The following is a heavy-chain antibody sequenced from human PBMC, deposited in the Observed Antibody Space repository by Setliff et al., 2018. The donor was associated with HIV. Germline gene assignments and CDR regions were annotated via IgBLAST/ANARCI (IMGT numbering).Heavy chain of an antibody. J-gene: IGHJ5*02. CDR2: IIPVFRTS. CDR1: GYDFTSYD. Sequence: SVKVSCKASGYDFTSYDINWVRQATGQGLEWVGGIIPVFRTSNYAHKFQGRVTITADKSTSTAYMELSSLRSEDTAVYYCARAPGDYEVWFDPWGQG. CDR3: ARAPGDYEVWFDP. D-gene: IGHD4-17*01. V-gene: IGHV1-69*06.